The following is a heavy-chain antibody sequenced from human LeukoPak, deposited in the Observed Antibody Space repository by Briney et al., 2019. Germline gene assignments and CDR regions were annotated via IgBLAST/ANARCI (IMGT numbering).Heavy chain of an antibody. CDR2: INHSGST. V-gene: IGHV4-34*01. J-gene: IGHJ4*02. Sequence: SETLSLTCAVYGGSFSSYYWSWIRQPPGKGLEWIGEINHSGSTNYNPSLKSRVTISVDTSKNQFSLKLSSVTAADTAVYYCARGTYDYVWGSYRFDYWGQGTLVTVSS. CDR1: GGSFSSYY. D-gene: IGHD3-16*02. CDR3: ARGTYDYVWGSYRFDY.